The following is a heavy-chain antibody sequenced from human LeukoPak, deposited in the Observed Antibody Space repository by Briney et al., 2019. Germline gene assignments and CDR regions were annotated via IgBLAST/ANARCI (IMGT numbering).Heavy chain of an antibody. J-gene: IGHJ4*02. Sequence: PGGSLRLSCAASGFTFSSYAMSWVRQAPGKGLEWVSAISGSGGSTYYADSVKGRFTISRDNSKNTLYLQMNSLRAEDTAVYYCARDVTVTIVGGPAFGGQGTLVTVSS. CDR3: ARDVTVTIVGGPAF. CDR1: GFTFSSYA. CDR2: ISGSGGST. D-gene: IGHD4-17*01. V-gene: IGHV3-23*01.